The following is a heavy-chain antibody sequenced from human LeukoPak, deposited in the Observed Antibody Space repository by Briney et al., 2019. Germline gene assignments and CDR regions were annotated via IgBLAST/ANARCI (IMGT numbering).Heavy chain of an antibody. V-gene: IGHV4-34*01. CDR1: GGSFSGYY. CDR2: INHSGST. Sequence: SETLSLTCAVYGGSFSGYYWSWIRQPPGKGLEWIGEINHSGSTNYNPSLKSRVTISVDTSKNQFSPKLSSVTAADTAVYYCARGGLIPHDYGDPFDYWGQGTLATVSS. J-gene: IGHJ4*02. D-gene: IGHD4-17*01. CDR3: ARGGLIPHDYGDPFDY.